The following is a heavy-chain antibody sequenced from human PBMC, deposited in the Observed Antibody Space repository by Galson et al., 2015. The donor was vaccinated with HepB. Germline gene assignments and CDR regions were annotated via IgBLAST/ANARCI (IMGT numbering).Heavy chain of an antibody. Sequence: SLRLSCAASGFTFSSYAMSWVRQAPGKGLEWVSGISGSGGNTHYADSVKGRFTISRDNSKNTVSLQMKSLTAEDTAVYYCARSSSGSYFYRLDVWGKGTTVTVSS. D-gene: IGHD3-10*01. J-gene: IGHJ6*04. CDR3: ARSSSGSYFYRLDV. V-gene: IGHV3-23*01. CDR1: GFTFSSYA. CDR2: ISGSGGNT.